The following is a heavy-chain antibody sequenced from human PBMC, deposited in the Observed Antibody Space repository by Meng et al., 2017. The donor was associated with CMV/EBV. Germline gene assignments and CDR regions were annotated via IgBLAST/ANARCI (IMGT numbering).Heavy chain of an antibody. Sequence: GESLKISCAASGFSFTTFWMTWVRQAPGKGLEWVANVKEDGTGQWYVDSVKGRFTVSKDNAKQSVYLQMDSLRAEDTAVYYGVRYANSHYGMDVWGQGTTVTVSS. V-gene: IGHV3-7*01. CDR2: VKEDGTGQ. D-gene: IGHD4-23*01. CDR3: VRYANSHYGMDV. J-gene: IGHJ6*02. CDR1: GFSFTTFW.